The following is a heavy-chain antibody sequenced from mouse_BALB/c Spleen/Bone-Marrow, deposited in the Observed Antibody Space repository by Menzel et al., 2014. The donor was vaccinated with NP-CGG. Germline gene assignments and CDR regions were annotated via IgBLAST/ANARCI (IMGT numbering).Heavy chain of an antibody. J-gene: IGHJ2*01. V-gene: IGHV2-9*02. CDR2: IWAGGST. CDR1: GFSLTSYG. Sequence: VHLVESGPGLVSPSQRLSIPCTVSGFSLTSYGVHWVRQPPGKGLEWLGVIWAGGSTDYNSALMSRLSISKDNSKSQVFLKMNGLQTDDTAMYYCARERPNYFDNWGQGTVLTVSS. CDR3: ARERPNYFDN.